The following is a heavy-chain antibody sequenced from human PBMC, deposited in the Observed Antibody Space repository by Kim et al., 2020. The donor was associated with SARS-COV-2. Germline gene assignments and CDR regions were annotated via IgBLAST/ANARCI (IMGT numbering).Heavy chain of an antibody. Sequence: NTGYAQKFQGRVTMTRNTSISTAYMELSSLRSEDTAVYYCARMEGSSSDYWGQGTLVTVSS. CDR2: NT. D-gene: IGHD6-6*01. V-gene: IGHV1-8*01. CDR3: ARMEGSSSDY. J-gene: IGHJ4*02.